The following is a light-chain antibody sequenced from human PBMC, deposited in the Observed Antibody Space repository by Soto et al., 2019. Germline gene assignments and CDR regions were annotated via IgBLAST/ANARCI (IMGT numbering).Light chain of an antibody. CDR1: QSVSDK. Sequence: EIVMTHSPATVSVSPWERATLSFRSSQSVSDKLAWYQQKPGQAPRLLIFGASTRATGIPARFSGSGSVTEFTLTISSLQSEDFAVYYCQQRSNWTRINFGQGTRLEIK. J-gene: IGKJ5*01. CDR3: QQRSNWTRIN. CDR2: GAS. V-gene: IGKV3-15*01.